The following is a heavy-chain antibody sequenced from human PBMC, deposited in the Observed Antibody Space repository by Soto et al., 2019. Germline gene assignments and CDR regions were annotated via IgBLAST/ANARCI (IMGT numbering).Heavy chain of an antibody. CDR2: INHSGST. Sequence: SETLSLTCAVYGGSFSGYYWSWIRQPPGKGLEWIGEINHSGSTNYNPSLKSRVTISVDTSKNQFSLKLSSVTAADTAVYYCARGIRDYDILTAHIIKAPGGMDIWGQGTTVTVSS. J-gene: IGHJ6*02. D-gene: IGHD3-9*01. V-gene: IGHV4-34*01. CDR3: ARGIRDYDILTAHIIKAPGGMDI. CDR1: GGSFSGYY.